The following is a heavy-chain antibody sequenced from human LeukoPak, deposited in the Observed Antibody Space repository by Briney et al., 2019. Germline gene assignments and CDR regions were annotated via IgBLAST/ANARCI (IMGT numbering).Heavy chain of an antibody. CDR1: GGSFSGYY. CDR2: INHSGST. V-gene: IGHV4-34*01. Sequence: SETLSLTCAVYGGSFSGYYWSWIRQPPGKGLEWIGEINHSGSTNYNPSLKSRVTISVDTSKNQFSLKLSSVTAADTAVYYCARLAIAPFDYWGQGTLVTVSS. D-gene: IGHD2-2*02. J-gene: IGHJ4*02. CDR3: ARLAIAPFDY.